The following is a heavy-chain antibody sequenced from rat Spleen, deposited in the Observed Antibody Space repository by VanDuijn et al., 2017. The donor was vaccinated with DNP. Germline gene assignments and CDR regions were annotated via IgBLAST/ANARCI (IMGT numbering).Heavy chain of an antibody. J-gene: IGHJ3*01. D-gene: IGHD3-7*01. Sequence: EVQLVESGGGPVQPGRSLKLSCVASGFIFSDYWMTWIRQAQGKGLEWVASITKPGDRTYYSDSVKGRFTISRDNAKSTLYLQMDSLRSEDTATYYCATSESAGFVYWGQGTLVTVSS. CDR2: ITKPGDRT. V-gene: IGHV5-31*01. CDR1: GFIFSDYW. CDR3: ATSESAGFVY.